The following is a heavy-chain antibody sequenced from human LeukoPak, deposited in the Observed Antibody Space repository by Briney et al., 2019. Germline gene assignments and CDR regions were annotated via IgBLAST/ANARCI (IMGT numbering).Heavy chain of an antibody. CDR2: IGTAGDT. Sequence: PGGSLRLSCAASGFTFSSYDMHWVRQATGKGLEWVSAIGTAGDTYYPGSVKGRFTISRENAKNSLYLQMNSLRAEDTAVYYCARGPGSSRTGSADLDYWGQGTLVTVSS. J-gene: IGHJ4*02. CDR3: ARGPGSSRTGSADLDY. V-gene: IGHV3-13*01. D-gene: IGHD2-15*01. CDR1: GFTFSSYD.